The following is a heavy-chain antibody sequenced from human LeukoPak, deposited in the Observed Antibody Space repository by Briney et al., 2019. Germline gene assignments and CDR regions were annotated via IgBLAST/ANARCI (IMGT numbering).Heavy chain of an antibody. J-gene: IGHJ4*02. V-gene: IGHV3-74*01. CDR1: GYTFSSYS. CDR3: ARDVAGARSY. D-gene: IGHD3-10*01. Sequence: GGSLRLSCAASGYTFSSYSMHWVRQVPGQGLVWVSRIDTDGRTTDYADSVRGRFTIYRDNVQNTLYLQMNSLTAEDTALYYCARDVAGARSYWGQGALVSVSS. CDR2: IDTDGRTT.